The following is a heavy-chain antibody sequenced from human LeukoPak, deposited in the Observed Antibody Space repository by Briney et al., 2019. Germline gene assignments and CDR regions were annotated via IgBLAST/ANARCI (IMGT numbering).Heavy chain of an antibody. CDR2: LYDEGNNK. CDR1: IFTFCTSA. Sequence: GGSLSLSCALSIFTFCTSAVHWLARSPGKAREGLTFLYDEGNNKKYADSVKGRFTISRDNSKNTLYLQMNSLRAEDTAVYYCAAEGRIAVHIAFDIWDQGTMVTVSS. D-gene: IGHD6-19*01. CDR3: AAEGRIAVHIAFDI. V-gene: IGHV3-30*02. J-gene: IGHJ3*02.